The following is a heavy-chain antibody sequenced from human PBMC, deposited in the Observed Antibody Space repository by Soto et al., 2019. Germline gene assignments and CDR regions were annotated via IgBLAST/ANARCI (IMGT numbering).Heavy chain of an antibody. J-gene: IGHJ4*02. V-gene: IGHV3-15*07. Sequence: EVQLVESGGGLVKPGGSLRLSCAASGFTFSNAWMNWVRQAPGKGLEWVGRTKSKIDGGTTDYAAPVKGRFTISRDDSNNTVYLQMNSLKTEDTAVYYCTTVRGWLRPSDYWGQGTLVTVSS. CDR1: GFTFSNAW. CDR2: TKSKIDGGTT. CDR3: TTVRGWLRPSDY. D-gene: IGHD5-12*01.